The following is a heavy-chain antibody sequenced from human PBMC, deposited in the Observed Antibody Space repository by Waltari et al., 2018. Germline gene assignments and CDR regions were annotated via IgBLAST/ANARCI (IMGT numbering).Heavy chain of an antibody. CDR2: INPADSDT. Sequence: EVQLVQSGAEVKKPGESLKISCQGSGYSFTSHWTAWVRQMPGKAPEWMGIINPADSDTRYSPSFQGQVTISADKSISTAYLQWSSLKASDTAMYYCARRYCSGARCLYFDHWGQGTLVTVSS. D-gene: IGHD2-15*01. CDR3: ARRYCSGARCLYFDH. V-gene: IGHV5-51*01. J-gene: IGHJ4*02. CDR1: GYSFTSHW.